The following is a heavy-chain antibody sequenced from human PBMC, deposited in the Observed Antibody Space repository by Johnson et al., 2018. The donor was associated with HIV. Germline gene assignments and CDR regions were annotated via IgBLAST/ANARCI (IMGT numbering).Heavy chain of an antibody. D-gene: IGHD1-1*01. J-gene: IGHJ3*02. V-gene: IGHV3-23*04. CDR3: IKETGANAAFDI. Sequence: VQLVESGGGLVQPGGSLRLSCIGSGFTFSRYAVSWVRQTPGKRLEWVSAISNSGGAPHYADSVKGRFRRSRDNSKDTVELQGNSLRGEDTALYYCIKETGANAAFDIWGQGTTVTVSS. CDR1: GFTFSRYA. CDR2: ISNSGGAP.